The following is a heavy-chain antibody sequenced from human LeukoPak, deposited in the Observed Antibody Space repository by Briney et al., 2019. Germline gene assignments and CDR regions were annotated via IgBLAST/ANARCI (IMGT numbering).Heavy chain of an antibody. CDR1: GYTFTSYD. Sequence: ASVKVSCKASGYTFTSYDINWVRQATGQGLEWMGWMNPNSGNTGYAQKFQGRVTMTRNTSISTAYMELSSLRSEDTAVYYCARGRKSGYSGYPNYWGQGPLVTVSS. D-gene: IGHD5-12*01. V-gene: IGHV1-8*01. CDR3: ARGRKSGYSGYPNY. J-gene: IGHJ4*02. CDR2: MNPNSGNT.